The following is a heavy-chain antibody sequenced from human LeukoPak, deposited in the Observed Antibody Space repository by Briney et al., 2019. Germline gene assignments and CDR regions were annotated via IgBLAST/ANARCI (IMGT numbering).Heavy chain of an antibody. V-gene: IGHV4-59*01. CDR1: GGSISSYY. J-gene: IGHJ4*02. CDR3: ARGADSSGYYSIFYFVY. Sequence: SETLSLTCTVSGGSISSYYWNWIRQPPGKGLEWIGYIYYSGSTNYNPSLKSRVTISVDTSKNQFSLKLSSVTAADTAVYYRARGADSSGYYSIFYFVYCGQGPLVTVSS. D-gene: IGHD3-22*01. CDR2: IYYSGST.